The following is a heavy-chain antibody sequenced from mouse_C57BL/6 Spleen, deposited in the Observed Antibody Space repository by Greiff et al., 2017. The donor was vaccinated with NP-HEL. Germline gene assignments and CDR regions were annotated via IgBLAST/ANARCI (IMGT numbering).Heavy chain of an antibody. CDR2: IDPSDSYT. J-gene: IGHJ2*01. D-gene: IGHD2-3*01. CDR1: GYTFTSYW. Sequence: QVQLQQPGAELVRPGTSVKLSCKASGYTFTSYWMHWVKQRPGQGLEWIGVIDPSDSYTNYNQKFKGKATLTVDTSSSTAYMQLSSLTSEDSAVYYCARRDGPTGYFDYWGQGTTLTVSS. V-gene: IGHV1-59*01. CDR3: ARRDGPTGYFDY.